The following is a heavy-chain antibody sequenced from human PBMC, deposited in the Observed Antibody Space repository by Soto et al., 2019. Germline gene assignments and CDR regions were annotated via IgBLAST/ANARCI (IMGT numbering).Heavy chain of an antibody. CDR3: AKNQERELPRVIDF. CDR2: MSRSGSTT. J-gene: IGHJ4*02. Sequence: EVRLLESGGGLVKPGGSLRLSCATSGLTFSNYAMSWVRQAPGGGLEWVASMSRSGSTTYYADSVRGRFTISRDRSKNTLYLQMSSLRAEDTALYYCAKNQERELPRVIDFWGQGTLVTVCS. CDR1: GLTFSNYA. V-gene: IGHV3-23*01. D-gene: IGHD1-7*01.